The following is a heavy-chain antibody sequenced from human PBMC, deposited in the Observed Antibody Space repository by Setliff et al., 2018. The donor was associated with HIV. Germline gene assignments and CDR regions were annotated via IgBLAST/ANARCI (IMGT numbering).Heavy chain of an antibody. J-gene: IGHJ2*01. CDR2: INHSGST. CDR3: ARRRETIVVVIGIPNWYFDL. V-gene: IGHV4-34*01. D-gene: IGHD2-21*01. Sequence: PSETLSLTCAVYGGSFSGYYWHWIRQPPGKGLEWIGEINHSGSTNYNPSLKSRVTISVDTSKNRFSLRLSSVTAADSAVYYCARRRETIVVVIGIPNWYFDLWGRGTLVTVSS. CDR1: GGSFSGYY.